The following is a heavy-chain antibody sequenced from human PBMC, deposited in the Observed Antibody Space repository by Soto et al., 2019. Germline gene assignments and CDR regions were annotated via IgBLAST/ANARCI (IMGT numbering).Heavy chain of an antibody. CDR3: ASAGYCSGGSCYVFDY. Sequence: QVQLQESGPGLVKPSQTLSLTCTVSGGSISSGGYYWSWIRRHPGKGLEWIGYIYYSGSTYYNPSLTSRVTISVDTSKNQFSLKLSSVTAADTAVYYCASAGYCSGGSCYVFDYWGQGTLVTVSS. CDR1: GGSISSGGYY. V-gene: IGHV4-31*03. D-gene: IGHD2-15*01. CDR2: IYYSGST. J-gene: IGHJ4*02.